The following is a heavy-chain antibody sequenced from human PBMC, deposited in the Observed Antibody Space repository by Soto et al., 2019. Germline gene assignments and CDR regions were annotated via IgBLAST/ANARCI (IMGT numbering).Heavy chain of an antibody. V-gene: IGHV3-73*01. CDR3: SRQASDFWSGKPQYYLDV. D-gene: IGHD3-3*01. Sequence: EVQLVESGGGLVQPGGSLKLSCAASGFTFSGSAMHWVRQASGKGLEWVGRFRSKGNNYATAYGASLKGRFTISRDDSKNTAYLQMNSLNTEDTAVYYCSRQASDFWSGKPQYYLDVWGKGTTVTVSS. CDR2: FRSKGNNYAT. J-gene: IGHJ6*03. CDR1: GFTFSGSA.